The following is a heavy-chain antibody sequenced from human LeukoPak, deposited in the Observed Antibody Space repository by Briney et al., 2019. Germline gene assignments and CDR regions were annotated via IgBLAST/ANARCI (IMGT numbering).Heavy chain of an antibody. CDR3: ARDLEYSGSF. V-gene: IGHV3-21*05. CDR1: GFTFSSYG. CDR2: ISSSSSYI. J-gene: IGHJ4*02. D-gene: IGHD1-26*01. Sequence: PGGSLRLSCAASGFTFSSYGMHWVRQAPGKGLEWVSYISSSSSYIYYADSVKGRFTISRDNAKNSLYLQMNSLRAEDTAVYYCARDLEYSGSFWGQGTLVTVSS.